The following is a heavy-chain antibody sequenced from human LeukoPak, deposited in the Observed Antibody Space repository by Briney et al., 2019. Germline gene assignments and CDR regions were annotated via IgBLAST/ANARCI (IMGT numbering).Heavy chain of an antibody. D-gene: IGHD5-24*01. J-gene: IGHJ5*02. CDR2: IYSSGST. V-gene: IGHV4-4*07. CDR3: ARGDGYNYWFDP. Sequence: PSETLSLTCTVSGGSIRSYYLSWIRQPAGKGLEWIGRIYSSGSTIYNPSLKSRVTMSVDTSKHQFSLKLSSLTAADTAVYYCARGDGYNYWFDPWGQGTLVTVSS. CDR1: GGSIRSYY.